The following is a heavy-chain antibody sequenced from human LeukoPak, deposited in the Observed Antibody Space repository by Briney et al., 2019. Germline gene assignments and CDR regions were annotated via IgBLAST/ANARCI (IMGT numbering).Heavy chain of an antibody. CDR2: ISAYNGNT. CDR1: GYTFTSYG. Sequence: ASVKVSCKASGYTFTSYGISWVRQAPGQGLEWMGWISAYNGNTNYPQKLQGRVTMTTDTYTSTAYMELRSLSSDDTAVFYCARDKQLVAWVFWGQGTLVTVSS. CDR3: ARDKQLVAWVF. V-gene: IGHV1-18*01. J-gene: IGHJ4*02. D-gene: IGHD6-13*01.